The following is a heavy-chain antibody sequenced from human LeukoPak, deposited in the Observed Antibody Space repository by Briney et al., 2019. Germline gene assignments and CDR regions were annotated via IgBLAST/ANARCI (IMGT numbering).Heavy chain of an antibody. CDR3: ARGSTTLFDY. CDR2: ISHSGST. CDR1: GGSFSGYY. D-gene: IGHD1-26*01. Sequence: SETLSLTCAVYGGSFSGYYWSWIRQPPGKGLEWIGEISHSGSTNYNPSLKSRATISVDTSKNQFSLKLSSVTAADTAVYYCARGSTTLFDYWGQGTLVTVSS. V-gene: IGHV4-34*01. J-gene: IGHJ4*02.